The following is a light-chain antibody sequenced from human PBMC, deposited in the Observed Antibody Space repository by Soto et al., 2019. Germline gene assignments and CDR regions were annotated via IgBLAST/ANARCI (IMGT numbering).Light chain of an antibody. CDR1: QSVSRTY. J-gene: IGKJ1*01. V-gene: IGKV3-20*01. CDR3: QQYGLSET. CDR2: ATS. Sequence: EIVLTQSQGPRSLSAGERATLSCRASQSVSRTYLAWYQQKPVQAPRLLLYATSSRATGIPDRFSGSGSGTDFTLTIIRLEPEDFAVYYCQQYGLSETFGQGTKVDI.